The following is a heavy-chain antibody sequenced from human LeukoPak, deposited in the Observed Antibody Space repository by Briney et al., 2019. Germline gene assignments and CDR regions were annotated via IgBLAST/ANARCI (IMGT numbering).Heavy chain of an antibody. Sequence: SETLSLTCTVSGGSISSYYWSWIRQPPGKGLEWIGYIYYSGSTNYNPSLKSRVTISVDTSKNQFSLKLSSVTAADTAVYYCAREDTDAFDIWGQGTMVTVSS. V-gene: IGHV4-59*01. CDR3: AREDTDAFDI. CDR1: GGSISSYY. D-gene: IGHD5-18*01. J-gene: IGHJ3*02. CDR2: IYYSGST.